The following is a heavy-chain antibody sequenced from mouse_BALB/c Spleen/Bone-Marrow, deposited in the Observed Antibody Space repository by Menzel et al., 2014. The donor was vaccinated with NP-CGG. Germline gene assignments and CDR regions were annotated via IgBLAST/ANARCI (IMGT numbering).Heavy chain of an antibody. D-gene: IGHD1-1*01. Sequence: SGPELVKPGASVKMSCKASGYTFTSYVMHWVKQKPGQGLEWIGYIIPYNDGTNYNEKFKGKATLTSDKSSSTAYMELSSLTSEDSAVYYCARPYYYGSSGDSWFAYWGQGTLVTVSA. CDR3: ARPYYYGSSGDSWFAY. CDR1: GYTFTSYV. CDR2: IIPYNDGT. J-gene: IGHJ3*01. V-gene: IGHV1-14*01.